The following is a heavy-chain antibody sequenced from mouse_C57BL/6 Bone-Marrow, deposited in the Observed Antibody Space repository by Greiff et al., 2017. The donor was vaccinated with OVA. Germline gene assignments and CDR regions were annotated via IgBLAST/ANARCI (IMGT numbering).Heavy chain of an antibody. CDR1: GYTFTSYW. Sequence: QVQLQQSGAELVKPGASVKLSCKASGYTFTSYWMHWVKQRPGQGLEWIGMIHPNSGSTNYNEKFKSKATLTVDKSSSTAYMQLSSLTSEDSAVYYCARKGSTMVTENAMDYWGQGTSVTVSS. V-gene: IGHV1-64*01. CDR2: IHPNSGST. CDR3: ARKGSTMVTENAMDY. D-gene: IGHD2-2*01. J-gene: IGHJ4*01.